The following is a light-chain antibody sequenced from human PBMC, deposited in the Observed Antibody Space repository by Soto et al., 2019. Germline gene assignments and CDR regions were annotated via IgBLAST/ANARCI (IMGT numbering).Light chain of an antibody. CDR3: ETWDSNTRV. V-gene: IGLV4-60*02. CDR2: LESSGSY. CDR1: SGHSNSI. Sequence: QSVLTQSSSASASLGSSVKLTCTLSSGHSNSIIAWHQQQPGKAPRYLMRLESSGSYNKGSGIPDRFSGSSSGADRCLTISNLQFEDEADYYCETWDSNTRVFGGGTKLTVL. J-gene: IGLJ2*01.